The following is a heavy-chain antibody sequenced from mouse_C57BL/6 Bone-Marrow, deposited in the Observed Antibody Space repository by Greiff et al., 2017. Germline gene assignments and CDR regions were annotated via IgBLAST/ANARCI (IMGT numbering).Heavy chain of an antibody. CDR2: IYPGSGST. V-gene: IGHV1-55*01. J-gene: IGHJ2*01. CDR3: ARAYYYGPPFDY. D-gene: IGHD1-1*01. CDR1: GYTFTSYW. Sequence: QVQLQQPGAELVKPGASVKMSCKASGYTFTSYWITWVKQRPGQGLEWIGDIYPGSGSTNYNEKFKSKATLTVDTSSSTAYMQLSSLTSEDSAVYYCARAYYYGPPFDYWGQGTTLTVSS.